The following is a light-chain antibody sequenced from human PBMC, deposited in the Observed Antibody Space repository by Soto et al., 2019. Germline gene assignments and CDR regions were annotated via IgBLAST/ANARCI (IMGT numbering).Light chain of an antibody. CDR3: QQRSNWPPYT. J-gene: IGKJ2*01. CDR2: DAS. Sequence: EIVLTQSPATLSLSPGEKATPSWQASQRVCSYLAWYQQKPGQAPRLLIYDASNRATGIPARFSGSGSGTDFTLTISSLEPEDFAVYYCQQRSNWPPYTFGQGTKLEIK. V-gene: IGKV3-11*01. CDR1: QRVCSY.